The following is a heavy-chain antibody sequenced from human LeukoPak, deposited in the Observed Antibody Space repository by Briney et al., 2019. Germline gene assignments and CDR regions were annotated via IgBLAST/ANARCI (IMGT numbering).Heavy chain of an antibody. V-gene: IGHV1-18*01. CDR2: MSSYNDNT. CDR3: ARDTYGDQLPLY. CDR1: VYTFSNYG. Sequence: GSSVKVSCKASVYTFSNYGISWVRQAPGQGLEWMGWMSSYNDNTNYAQKLQGRVTMTTDTSTSKAYMELRSLRSDDTAVYYCARDTYGDQLPLYWGQGTLVTVSS. D-gene: IGHD4-17*01. J-gene: IGHJ4*02.